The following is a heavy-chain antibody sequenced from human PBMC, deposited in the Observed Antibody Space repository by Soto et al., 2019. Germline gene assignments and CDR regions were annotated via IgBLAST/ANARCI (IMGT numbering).Heavy chain of an antibody. D-gene: IGHD3-10*01. CDR3: ASLNPQTMVRGGGY. Sequence: EVQLLESGGGLVQPGGSLRLSCAASGFTFSSYAMSWVRQAPGKGLEWVSAMSGSGGSTYYADSVKGRFTISSDNSKNTLYLQMNSLRAEDTAVYYCASLNPQTMVRGGGYWGQGTLVTVSS. CDR1: GFTFSSYA. V-gene: IGHV3-23*01. J-gene: IGHJ4*02. CDR2: MSGSGGST.